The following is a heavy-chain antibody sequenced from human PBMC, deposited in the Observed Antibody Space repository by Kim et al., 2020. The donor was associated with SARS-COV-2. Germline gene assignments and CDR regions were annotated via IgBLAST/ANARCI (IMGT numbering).Heavy chain of an antibody. Sequence: GLFTISRDNSKNTLYLQMNSLRAEDTAVYYCAKDYEGHYYDSSGYTIRDYWGQGTLVTVSS. CDR3: AKDYEGHYYDSSGYTIRDY. V-gene: IGHV3-23*01. J-gene: IGHJ4*02. D-gene: IGHD3-22*01.